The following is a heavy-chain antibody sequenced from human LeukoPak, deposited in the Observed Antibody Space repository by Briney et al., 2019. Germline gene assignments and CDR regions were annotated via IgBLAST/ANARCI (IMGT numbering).Heavy chain of an antibody. CDR3: ARHFDYGDYGDYFDF. D-gene: IGHD4-17*01. J-gene: IGHJ4*02. V-gene: IGHV4-59*08. CDR1: GGSISNYC. CDR2: IFSTGSS. Sequence: SETLSLTCIVSGGSISNYCWSWIRQPPGKGLEWIGYIFSTGSSHYNPSLQSRVTMLVDTSKNQVSLQLTSVTAADTAVYYCARHFDYGDYGDYFDFWGQGTPVAVSS.